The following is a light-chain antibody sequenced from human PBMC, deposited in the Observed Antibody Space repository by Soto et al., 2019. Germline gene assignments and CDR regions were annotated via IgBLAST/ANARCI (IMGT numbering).Light chain of an antibody. CDR3: QQYSNYPLT. J-gene: IGKJ4*01. V-gene: IGKV1-5*03. CDR2: KAS. CDR1: QSISYW. Sequence: DIQMTQSPSTLSASVGDRVTITCRASQSISYWLAWYQQKPGKAPNLLIYKASSLECGVPSRFSGSGSGTEFTLTINSLQPDDFATYYCQQYSNYPLTFGGGTKVEI.